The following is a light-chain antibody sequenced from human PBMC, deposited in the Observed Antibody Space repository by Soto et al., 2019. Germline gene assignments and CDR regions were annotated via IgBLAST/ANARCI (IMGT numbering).Light chain of an antibody. Sequence: EIVLTQSPGTLSLSPGERATLSCRASQSFHTNYLAWYQQRPGQAPRLLIYGASNRASGIPERFSGSGSGTDFTLTINRLEPEDSAVYYCQHYDSSQGFTFGGGTKVEIK. CDR2: GAS. J-gene: IGKJ4*01. V-gene: IGKV3-20*01. CDR1: QSFHTNY. CDR3: QHYDSSQGFT.